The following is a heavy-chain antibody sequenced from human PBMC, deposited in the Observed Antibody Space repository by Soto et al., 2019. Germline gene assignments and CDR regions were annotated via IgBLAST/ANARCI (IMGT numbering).Heavy chain of an antibody. CDR1: GYTFTSYA. V-gene: IGHV7-4-1*01. J-gene: IGHJ5*02. CDR3: ARAQSWWLRQGWFDP. D-gene: IGHD5-12*01. CDR2: INTNTGNP. Sequence: ASVKVSCEASGYTFTSYAMNWVRQAPGQGLEWRGWINTNTGNPTYAQGFTGRFVFSLDTSVSTAYLQICSLKAEDTAVYYCARAQSWWLRQGWFDPWGQGTLVTVSS.